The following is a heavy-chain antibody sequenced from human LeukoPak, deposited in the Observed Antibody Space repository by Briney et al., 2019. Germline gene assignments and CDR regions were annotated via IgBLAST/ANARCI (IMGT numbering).Heavy chain of an antibody. J-gene: IGHJ3*01. CDR1: GYTFTGYY. Sequence: ASVKVSCKASGYTFTGYYLHWVRQAPGQGLEWMGWINPNSCGTYYEQNFQGRVTMTRDTSISTAYMELSRLRSDDTAVYYCARPYLWGSYHDAFDLWGQGTMVTVSS. CDR3: ARPYLWGSYHDAFDL. D-gene: IGHD3-16*02. V-gene: IGHV1-2*02. CDR2: INPNSCGT.